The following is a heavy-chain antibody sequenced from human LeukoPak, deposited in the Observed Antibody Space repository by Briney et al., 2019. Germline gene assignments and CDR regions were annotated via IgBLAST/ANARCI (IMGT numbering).Heavy chain of an antibody. V-gene: IGHV3-7*01. CDR1: GFTFSNYW. CDR2: IKEDGSEK. Sequence: SGGSLRLSCAASGFTFSNYWMNWVRQAPEKGLEWVANIKEDGSEKYYVDSVKGRFTISRDNAENSLYLQMNSLRAEDTAVYYCVREGKWEMTTTTGSFDYWGQGTLATVSS. D-gene: IGHD5-24*01. J-gene: IGHJ4*02. CDR3: VREGKWEMTTTTGSFDY.